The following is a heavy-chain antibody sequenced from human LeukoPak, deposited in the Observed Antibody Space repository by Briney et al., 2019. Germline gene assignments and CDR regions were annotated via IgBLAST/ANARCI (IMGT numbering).Heavy chain of an antibody. V-gene: IGHV3-23*01. J-gene: IGHJ4*02. CDR1: GFTFSSCA. CDR2: ISGSGSST. D-gene: IGHD6-19*01. Sequence: GGSLRLSCAASGFTFSSCAMSWVRQAPGKGLEWVSPISGSGSSTYYADYVKGRFTISRDNSKTTLYLQMNSLRAEDTAVYYCAKGVAVASPYYFDYWGQGTLVTVSS. CDR3: AKGVAVASPYYFDY.